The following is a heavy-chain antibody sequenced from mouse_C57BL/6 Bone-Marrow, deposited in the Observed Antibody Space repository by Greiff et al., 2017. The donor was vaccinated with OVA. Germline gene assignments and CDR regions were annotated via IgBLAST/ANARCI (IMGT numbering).Heavy chain of an antibody. Sequence: QVQLKQPGTELVKPGASVKLSCKASGYTFTSYWMHWVKQRPGQGLEWIGNINPSNGGTNYNEKFKSKATLTVDKSSSTAYMQLSSLTSEDSAVYFCARSGSNYPFDYWGQGTTLTVSS. J-gene: IGHJ2*01. V-gene: IGHV1-53*01. CDR1: GYTFTSYW. D-gene: IGHD2-5*01. CDR2: INPSNGGT. CDR3: ARSGSNYPFDY.